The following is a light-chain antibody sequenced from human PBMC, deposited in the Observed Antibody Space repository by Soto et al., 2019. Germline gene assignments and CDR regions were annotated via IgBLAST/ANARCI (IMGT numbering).Light chain of an antibody. V-gene: IGKV1-39*01. Sequence: DIQMTQSPSSLSASVGNRVTITCRASQSIHSYLNWFQQKPGGAPKLLIFAASSLQSGVPSRFSGSASGTTFTLTNSSLQAGDFAVYFCQQTYRIPPTVGQGTRLE. J-gene: IGKJ5*01. CDR1: QSIHSY. CDR3: QQTYRIPPT. CDR2: AAS.